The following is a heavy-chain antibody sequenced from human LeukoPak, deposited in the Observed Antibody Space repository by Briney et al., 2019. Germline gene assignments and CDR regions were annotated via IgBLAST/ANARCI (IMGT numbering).Heavy chain of an antibody. CDR3: ARDLGGSGYFDY. J-gene: IGHJ4*02. CDR1: GFTFSSYA. CDR2: ISYDGSNK. V-gene: IGHV3-30-3*01. D-gene: IGHD3-3*01. Sequence: GGSLRLSCAASGFTFSSYAMSWVRQAPGKGLEWVAVISYDGSNKYYADSVKGRFTISRDNSKNTLYLQMNSLRAEDTAVYYCARDLGGSGYFDYWGQGTLVTVSS.